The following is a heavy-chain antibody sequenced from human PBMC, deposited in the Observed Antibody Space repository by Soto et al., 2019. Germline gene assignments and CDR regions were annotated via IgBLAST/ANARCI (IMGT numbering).Heavy chain of an antibody. CDR3: ARDGDIVLVPAAMRGDYYYGMDV. CDR1: GLTFSSYS. CDR2: ISSSGSTI. V-gene: IGHV3-48*04. D-gene: IGHD2-2*01. J-gene: IGHJ6*02. Sequence: PGGSLRLSCAASGLTFSSYSMNWVRQAPGKGLEWVSYISSSGSTIYYADSVKGRFTISRDNAKNSLYLQMNSLRAEDTAVYYCARDGDIVLVPAAMRGDYYYGMDVWGQGTTVTVSS.